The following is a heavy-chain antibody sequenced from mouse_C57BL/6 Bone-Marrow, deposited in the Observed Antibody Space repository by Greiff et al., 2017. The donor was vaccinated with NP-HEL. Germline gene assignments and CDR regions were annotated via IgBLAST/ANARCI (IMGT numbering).Heavy chain of an antibody. CDR2: ISNGGGST. CDR3: ARLDYYGSSYWFAY. J-gene: IGHJ3*01. Sequence: DVKLVESGGGLVQPGGSLKLSCAASGFTFSDYYMYWVRQTPEKRLEWVAYISNGGGSTYYPDTVKGRFTISRDNAKNTLYLQMSRLKSEDTAMYYCARLDYYGSSYWFAYWGQGTLVTVSA. V-gene: IGHV5-12*01. D-gene: IGHD1-1*01. CDR1: GFTFSDYY.